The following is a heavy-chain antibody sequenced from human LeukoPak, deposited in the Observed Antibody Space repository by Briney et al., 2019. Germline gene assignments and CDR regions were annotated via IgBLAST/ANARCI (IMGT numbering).Heavy chain of an antibody. CDR3: VREFGKIDGGT. D-gene: IGHD3-16*01. CDR1: GFTFSGYW. V-gene: IGHV3-74*01. Sequence: GGSLRLSCAASGFTFSGYWMHWVRQAPGKGLVWVSLINSDGSITSYADSVKGRFTISRGNAKNTLFLQMNSLRAEDTAVYYCVREFGKIDGGTWGQGTLVTVSS. CDR2: INSDGSIT. J-gene: IGHJ5*02.